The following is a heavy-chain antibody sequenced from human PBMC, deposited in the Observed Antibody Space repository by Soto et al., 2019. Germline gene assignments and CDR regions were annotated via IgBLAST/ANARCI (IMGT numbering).Heavy chain of an antibody. J-gene: IGHJ5*02. D-gene: IGHD2-2*01. V-gene: IGHV4-59*01. CDR3: ARDYGVYCSGTSGYAVGWLDP. Sequence: SETLSLTCTVSGGSISNYYWSWIRQPPGKGLEWIGYIYYSGSTNYNPSLKSRVTISVDTSKNQFSLKLSSVTAADTAVYYCARDYGVYCSGTSGYAVGWLDPWGQGTLVTVSA. CDR1: GGSISNYY. CDR2: IYYSGST.